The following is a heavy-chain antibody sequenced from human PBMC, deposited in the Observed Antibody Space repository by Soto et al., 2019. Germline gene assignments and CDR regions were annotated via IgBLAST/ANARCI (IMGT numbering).Heavy chain of an antibody. CDR3: AVSPPTYYDFWSGPQGWFDP. J-gene: IGHJ5*02. V-gene: IGHV1-18*01. CDR2: IRAYNGNT. Sequence: ASVKVSCKASGYTFTSYGISWVRQAPGQGLEWMGWIRAYNGNTNYAQKLQGRVTMTTDTSTSTAYMELRSLRSDDTAVYYCAVSPPTYYDFWSGPQGWFDPWGQGTLVTVSS. CDR1: GYTFTSYG. D-gene: IGHD3-3*01.